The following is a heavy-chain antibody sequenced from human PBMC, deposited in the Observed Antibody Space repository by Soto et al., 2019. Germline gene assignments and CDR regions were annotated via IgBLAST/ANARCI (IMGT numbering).Heavy chain of an antibody. CDR2: ISHSDHST. Sequence: EVQLLESGGGLVQPGGSLRLSCAASGFPFSRCAMTWVRQAPGKGLEWVSTISHSDHSTYYADSVKGRFTVSRDNSENTLYLQMNSLRAEDTSIYYCAKRGGDSGWGDFDSWGQGTLVTVSS. V-gene: IGHV3-23*01. D-gene: IGHD6-19*01. J-gene: IGHJ4*02. CDR1: GFPFSRCA. CDR3: AKRGGDSGWGDFDS.